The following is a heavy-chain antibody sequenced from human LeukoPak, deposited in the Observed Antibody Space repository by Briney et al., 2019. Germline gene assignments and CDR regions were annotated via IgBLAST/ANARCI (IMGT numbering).Heavy chain of an antibody. Sequence: WGSLRLSCAVSGFSVSSTYMTWVRQAPGKGLEWVSVTYSDGNTYYAASVRGRFTVSRGYSKNTLYLQMKSLRVEDTAFYYCARDLSYFDYWGQGTLVTVSS. D-gene: IGHD2/OR15-2a*01. V-gene: IGHV3-53*01. J-gene: IGHJ4*02. CDR2: TYSDGNT. CDR1: GFSVSSTY. CDR3: ARDLSYFDY.